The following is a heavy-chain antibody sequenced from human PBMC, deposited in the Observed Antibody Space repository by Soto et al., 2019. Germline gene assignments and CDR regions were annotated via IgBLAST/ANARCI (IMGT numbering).Heavy chain of an antibody. Sequence: GASVKVSCKASGYTFTSYGISWVRQAPGQGLEWMGWISAYNGNTNYAQKLQGRVTMTTDTSTSTAYMELRSLRSDDTAVYYCASPRIAAAVEDYYGMDVWGQGTTVTVSS. V-gene: IGHV1-18*04. CDR1: GYTFTSYG. D-gene: IGHD6-13*01. CDR3: ASPRIAAAVEDYYGMDV. J-gene: IGHJ6*02. CDR2: ISAYNGNT.